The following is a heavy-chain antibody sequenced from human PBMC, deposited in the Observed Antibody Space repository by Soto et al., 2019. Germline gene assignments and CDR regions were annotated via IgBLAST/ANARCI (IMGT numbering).Heavy chain of an antibody. CDR3: ARDTGAVAGYFDY. J-gene: IGHJ4*02. CDR2: IYYSGST. D-gene: IGHD6-19*01. V-gene: IGHV4-59*01. CDR1: GGSISSYY. Sequence: SETLSLTCTVSGGSISSYYCSWIRQPPGKGLEWIGYIYYSGSTNYNPSLKSRVTISVDTSKNQFSLKLSSVTAADTAVYYCARDTGAVAGYFDYWGQGTLVTVSS.